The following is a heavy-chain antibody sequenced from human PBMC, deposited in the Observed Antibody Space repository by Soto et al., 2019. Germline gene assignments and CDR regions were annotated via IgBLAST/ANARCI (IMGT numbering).Heavy chain of an antibody. J-gene: IGHJ5*02. CDR3: AKNGRAAAMYNWFDP. V-gene: IGHV3-23*01. CDR1: ESTLSTYA. CDR2: ISGSGGTT. Sequence: EVQLLESGGGLVQPGGSLRLSCKASESTLSTYAMNWVRQAPGKGLECVSTISGSGGTTYYADSVKGRFTLSRDNSKNTLYLQMSSLRAEDTAVYYCAKNGRAAAMYNWFDPWGQGTLVTVSS. D-gene: IGHD6-13*01.